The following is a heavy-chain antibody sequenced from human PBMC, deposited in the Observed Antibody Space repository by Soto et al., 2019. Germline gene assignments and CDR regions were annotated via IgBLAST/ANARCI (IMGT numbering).Heavy chain of an antibody. CDR2: TYYRSKWYN. Sequence: PSQALSLTCSISGDSGSSNSAACNLIRHSPSRGLEWLGRTYYRSKWYNDYAVSVKSRITINPDTSKNQFSLQLNSVTPEDTAVYYCARDSAVVVPAANYGMDVWGQGTTVTVSS. D-gene: IGHD2-2*01. V-gene: IGHV6-1*01. CDR1: GDSGSSNSAA. CDR3: ARDSAVVVPAANYGMDV. J-gene: IGHJ6*02.